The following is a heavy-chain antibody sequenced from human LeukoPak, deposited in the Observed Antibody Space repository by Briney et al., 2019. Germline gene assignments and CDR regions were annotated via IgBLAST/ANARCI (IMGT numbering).Heavy chain of an antibody. CDR2: IYHSGST. CDR3: ARIGYCTNGVCYTRGYFDY. V-gene: IGHV4-38-2*02. D-gene: IGHD2-8*01. CDR1: GYSLSRGYY. Sequence: PSETLSLTCTVSGYSLSRGYYWGWIRQPPGKGLEWIGSIYHSGSTYYNPSLKSRVTISVDTSKNKFSLKLSSVTAADTAVYYCARIGYCTNGVCYTRGYFDYWGERTLVTVSS. J-gene: IGHJ4*02.